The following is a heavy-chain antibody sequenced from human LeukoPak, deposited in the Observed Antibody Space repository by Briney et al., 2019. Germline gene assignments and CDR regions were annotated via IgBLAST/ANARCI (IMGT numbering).Heavy chain of an antibody. V-gene: IGHV4-59*11. D-gene: IGHD5-18*01. CDR1: GGSISSHF. J-gene: IGHJ4*02. Sequence: SETLSLTCSVSGGSISSHFWTWIRQPPGKGLEWIGYIYKSGSTIYNPSLTGRVTILLDTSKNQFSLKLSSVTAADTAMYYCAREGNSYGYRPVDYWGQGTLVTVSS. CDR3: AREGNSYGYRPVDY. CDR2: IYKSGST.